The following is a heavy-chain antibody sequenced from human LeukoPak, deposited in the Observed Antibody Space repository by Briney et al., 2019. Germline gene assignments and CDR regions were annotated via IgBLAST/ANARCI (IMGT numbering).Heavy chain of an antibody. CDR1: GGSISSSSYY. V-gene: IGHV4-39*07. CDR3: AGGDPNWFDP. J-gene: IGHJ5*02. Sequence: SETLSLTCTVSGGSISSSSYYWGWIRQPPGKGLEWIGSIYYSGSTYYNPSLKSRVTISVDTSKNQFSLKLSSVTAADTAVYYCAGGDPNWFDPWGQGTLVTVSS. D-gene: IGHD2-21*02. CDR2: IYYSGST.